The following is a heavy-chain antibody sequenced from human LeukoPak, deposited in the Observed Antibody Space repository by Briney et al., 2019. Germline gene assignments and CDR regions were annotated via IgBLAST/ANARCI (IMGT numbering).Heavy chain of an antibody. Sequence: PSETLSLTCTASGGSISSYYWTWIRQPPGKGLEWIGYIHYSGSTNYNPSLKSRVTISVDTSKNQFSLKLSFVTAADTAVYYCARTYSNSVGVDYWGQGTLVTVSS. CDR2: IHYSGST. V-gene: IGHV4-59*01. CDR1: GGSISSYY. CDR3: ARTYSNSVGVDY. D-gene: IGHD6-6*01. J-gene: IGHJ4*02.